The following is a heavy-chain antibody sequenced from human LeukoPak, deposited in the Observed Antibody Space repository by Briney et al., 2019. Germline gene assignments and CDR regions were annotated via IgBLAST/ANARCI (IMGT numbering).Heavy chain of an antibody. V-gene: IGHV3-7*01. CDR3: AKVAKYYYGSEAYYFFDY. CDR2: IKQDGSEK. J-gene: IGHJ4*02. Sequence: GGSLRLSCAASGFTLGTYWMSWVRQAPGKGLEWVANIKQDGSEKYYVDSVKGRFTISRDNAKNSLYLQMNSLRVEDTAVYYCAKVAKYYYGSEAYYFFDYWGQGTLVTASS. D-gene: IGHD3-10*01. CDR1: GFTLGTYW.